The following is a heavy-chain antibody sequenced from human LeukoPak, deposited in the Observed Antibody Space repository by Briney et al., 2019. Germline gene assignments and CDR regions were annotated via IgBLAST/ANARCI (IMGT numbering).Heavy chain of an antibody. CDR1: GVSISSYY. CDR3: ARAGYYGSGFDY. V-gene: IGHV4-59*01. D-gene: IGHD3-10*01. CDR2: IYYSGST. Sequence: SETLSLTCTVSGVSISSYYWSWIRQPPGKGLEWIGYIYYSGSTNYNPSLKSRVTISVDTSKNQFSLKLSSVTAADTAVYYCARAGYYGSGFDYWGQGTLVTVSS. J-gene: IGHJ4*02.